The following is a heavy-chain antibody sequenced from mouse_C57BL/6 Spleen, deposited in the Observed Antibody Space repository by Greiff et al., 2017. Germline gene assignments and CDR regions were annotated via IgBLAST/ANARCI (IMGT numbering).Heavy chain of an antibody. CDR3: ARDDWERAMDY. CDR1: GFTFSDFY. J-gene: IGHJ4*01. D-gene: IGHD4-1*01. Sequence: EVKLVESGGGLVQSGRSLRLSCATSGFTFSDFYMEWVRQAPGKGLEWIAASRNKANDYTTEYSASVKGRFIVSRDTSQSILYLQMNALRAEDTAMYYCARDDWERAMDYWGQGTSVTVSS. V-gene: IGHV7-1*01. CDR2: SRNKANDYTT.